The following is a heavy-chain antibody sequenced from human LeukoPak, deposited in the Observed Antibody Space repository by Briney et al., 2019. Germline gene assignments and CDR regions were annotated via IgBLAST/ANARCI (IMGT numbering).Heavy chain of an antibody. CDR1: GFTLSTYS. CDR2: ISSSSSAT. J-gene: IGHJ4*02. CDR3: ARSKGYRYGLDY. V-gene: IGHV3-48*02. D-gene: IGHD5-18*01. Sequence: RGSLRLSCAASGFTLSTYSMNWVRQAPGKGLEWVSYISSSSSATYYADSVKGRFTISRDNADNSLYLQMNSLRDEDTATYYCARSKGYRYGLDYWGEGTLVTVSS.